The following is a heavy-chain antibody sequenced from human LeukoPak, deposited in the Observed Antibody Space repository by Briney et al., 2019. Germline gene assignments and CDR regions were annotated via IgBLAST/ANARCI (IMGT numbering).Heavy chain of an antibody. Sequence: GGSLTLSCAASGIILSSYWMSWVRQAPGKGLEWVANIKQDGSEKWYVDSVKGRFTISRDNAKNSLYLQMNSLRAEDTAVYYCASDENGSGNIDYWGQGTLVTVSS. J-gene: IGHJ4*02. V-gene: IGHV3-7*01. CDR2: IKQDGSEK. CDR3: ASDENGSGNIDY. CDR1: GIILSSYW. D-gene: IGHD3-10*01.